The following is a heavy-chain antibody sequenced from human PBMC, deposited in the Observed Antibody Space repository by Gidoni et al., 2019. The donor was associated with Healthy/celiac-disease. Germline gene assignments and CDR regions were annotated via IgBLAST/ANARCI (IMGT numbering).Heavy chain of an antibody. CDR2: IYHSGST. D-gene: IGHD2-2*01. Sequence: QVQLQESGPGLVKPSGTLSLTCAVSGGSISSSNWWSWVRQPPGKGLEWIGEIYHSGSTNYNPSLKSRVTISVDKSKNQFSLKLSSVTAADTAVYYCARYCSSTSCYAGYAFDIWGQGTMVTVSS. CDR3: ARYCSSTSCYAGYAFDI. CDR1: GGSISSSNW. V-gene: IGHV4-4*02. J-gene: IGHJ3*02.